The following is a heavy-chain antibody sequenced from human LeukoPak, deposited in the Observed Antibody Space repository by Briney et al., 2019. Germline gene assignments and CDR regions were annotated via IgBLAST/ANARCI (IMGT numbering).Heavy chain of an antibody. D-gene: IGHD3-22*01. CDR3: AKDYYDSSGYHPEYFQH. J-gene: IGHJ1*01. Sequence: GGSLRLSCAASGFTFSSYAMSWVRQAPGKGLEWVSAISGGGSSTYYADSVKGRFTISRDNSKNTLYLQMNSLRAEDTAVYYCAKDYYDSSGYHPEYFQHWGQGTLVTVSS. CDR2: ISGGGSST. CDR1: GFTFSSYA. V-gene: IGHV3-23*01.